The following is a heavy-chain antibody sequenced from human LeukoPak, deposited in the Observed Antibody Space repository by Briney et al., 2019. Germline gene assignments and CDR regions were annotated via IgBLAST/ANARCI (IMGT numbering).Heavy chain of an antibody. V-gene: IGHV4-30-4*08. Sequence: ASETLSLTCTVSGGSISSGHYYWSWIRQPPGKGLEWIGYIYYSGSTYYNPSLKSRVTISVDTSKNQFSLKLSSVTAADTAVYYCARDPPADAFDIWGQGTMVTVSS. CDR1: GGSISSGHYY. CDR2: IYYSGST. CDR3: ARDPPADAFDI. J-gene: IGHJ3*02.